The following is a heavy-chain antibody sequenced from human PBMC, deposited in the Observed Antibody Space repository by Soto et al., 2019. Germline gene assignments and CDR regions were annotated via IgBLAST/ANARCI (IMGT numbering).Heavy chain of an antibody. CDR1: GFTFGDYA. CDR3: TRETRIAAAGIDYYYGMDV. Sequence: GGSLRLSCTASGFTFGDYAMSWFRQAPGKGLEWVGFIRSKAYGGTTEYAASVKGRFTISRDDSKSIAYLQMNSLKTEDTAVYYCTRETRIAAAGIDYYYGMDVWGQGTTVTVSS. CDR2: IRSKAYGGTT. J-gene: IGHJ6*02. D-gene: IGHD6-13*01. V-gene: IGHV3-49*03.